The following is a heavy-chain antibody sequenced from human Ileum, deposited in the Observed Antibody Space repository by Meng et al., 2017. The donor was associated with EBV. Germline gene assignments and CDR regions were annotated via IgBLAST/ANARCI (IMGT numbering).Heavy chain of an antibody. CDR2: ITHSGRT. Sequence: QVKLLQGGAGLLKPSETLSLTCAVYGGSLSGDYWGWIRQPPGKGLEWIGEITHSGRTNYNSYLKSRVTILVDTSKNKLSLKMNSVTAADTAVYYCAREDRYTTTSDGHWGQGTLVTVSS. J-gene: IGHJ4*02. CDR1: GGSLSGDY. D-gene: IGHD1-26*01. V-gene: IGHV4-34*01. CDR3: AREDRYTTTSDGH.